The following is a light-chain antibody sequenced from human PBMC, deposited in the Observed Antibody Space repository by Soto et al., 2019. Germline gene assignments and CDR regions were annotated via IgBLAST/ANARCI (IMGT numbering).Light chain of an antibody. CDR1: SSDVGAYIY. CDR3: SSYAGSSNV. Sequence: QSVLTQPRSVSGSPGQSVTFSCTGTSSDVGAYIYVSWYQQHPGKAPKLIIYDVIKRPSGVPDRFSGSKSGNTASLTVSGLQAEDEADYYCSSYAGSSNVFGTGTKVTVL. J-gene: IGLJ1*01. V-gene: IGLV2-11*01. CDR2: DVI.